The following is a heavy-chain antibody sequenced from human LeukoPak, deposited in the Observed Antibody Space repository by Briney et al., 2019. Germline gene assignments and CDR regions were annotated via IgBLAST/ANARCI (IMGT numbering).Heavy chain of an antibody. CDR3: ARHYGSGTHPLDY. V-gene: IGHV4-59*08. CDR2: IYYSGST. D-gene: IGHD3-10*01. CDR1: GGSITGYY. Sequence: SETLSLTCTVSGGSITGYYWSWFRQPPGKGLEWIGYIYYSGSTNYNPSLKSRVTILVNTSKNQFSLKLYSVTAADTAVYYCARHYGSGTHPLDYWGQGTLVSVSS. J-gene: IGHJ4*02.